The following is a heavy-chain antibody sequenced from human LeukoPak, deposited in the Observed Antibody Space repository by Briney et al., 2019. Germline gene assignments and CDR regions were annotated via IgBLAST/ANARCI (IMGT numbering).Heavy chain of an antibody. CDR3: TGWDTAMFDDY. D-gene: IGHD5-18*01. CDR2: IRSKANSYAT. CDR1: GFTFSDSA. Sequence: GGSLRLSCAASGFTFSDSAMQWVCQASGKGLEWVGRIRSKANSYATAYAASVKGRFSISRDDSKNTAYLQMNSLKTEDTAVYYCTGWDTAMFDDYWGQGTLVTVSS. J-gene: IGHJ4*02. V-gene: IGHV3-73*01.